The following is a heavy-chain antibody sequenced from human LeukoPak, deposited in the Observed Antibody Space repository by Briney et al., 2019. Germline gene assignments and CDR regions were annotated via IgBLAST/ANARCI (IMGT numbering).Heavy chain of an antibody. Sequence: GGSLRLSCAASGFTFSSYWMSWVRQAPGKGLEWVSAISGSGGSTYYADSVKGRFTISRDNSKNTLYLQMNSLRAEDTAVYYCAKVRYLQRGGPHFDYWGQGTLVTVSS. V-gene: IGHV3-23*01. CDR3: AKVRYLQRGGPHFDY. CDR2: ISGSGGST. CDR1: GFTFSSYW. J-gene: IGHJ4*02. D-gene: IGHD1-1*01.